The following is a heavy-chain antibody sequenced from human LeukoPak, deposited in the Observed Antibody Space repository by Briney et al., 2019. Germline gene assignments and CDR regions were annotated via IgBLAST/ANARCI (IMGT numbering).Heavy chain of an antibody. CDR1: GFTFSDYY. CDR2: ISSSGSTI. CDR3: ASPGLKYYYDSSGYHPPSH. D-gene: IGHD3-22*01. V-gene: IGHV3-11*04. J-gene: IGHJ4*02. Sequence: GGSLRLSCAASGFTFSDYYMGWIRQAPGKGLEWVSYISSSGSTIYYADSVKGRFTISRDNSKNTLYPQMNSLRAEDTAVYYCASPGLKYYYDSSGYHPPSHWGQGTLVTVSS.